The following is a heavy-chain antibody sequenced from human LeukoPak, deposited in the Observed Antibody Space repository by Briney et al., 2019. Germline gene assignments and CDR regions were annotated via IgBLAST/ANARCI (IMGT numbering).Heavy chain of an antibody. CDR3: ARALGIAFDI. J-gene: IGHJ3*02. V-gene: IGHV1-69*01. CDR2: IIPIFGTA. D-gene: IGHD6-13*01. Sequence: IXXVXXXXGQGLEWMGGIIPIFGTANYAQKFQGRVTITADESTSTAYMELSSLRSEDTAVYYCARALGIAFDIWGQGTMVTVSS.